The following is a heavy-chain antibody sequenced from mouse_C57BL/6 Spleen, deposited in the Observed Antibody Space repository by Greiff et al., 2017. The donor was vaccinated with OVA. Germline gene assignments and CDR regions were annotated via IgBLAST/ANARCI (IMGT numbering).Heavy chain of an antibody. J-gene: IGHJ4*01. CDR3: ARRAFYYGSSGAAMDY. CDR1: GYTFTDYY. D-gene: IGHD1-1*01. Sequence: EVQLQQSGPVLVKPGASVKMSCKASGYTFTDYYMNWVKQSHGKSLEWIGVINPYNGGTSYNQKFKGKATLTVDKSSSTAYMELNSLTSEDSAVYYCARRAFYYGSSGAAMDYWGQGTSVTVSS. CDR2: INPYNGGT. V-gene: IGHV1-19*01.